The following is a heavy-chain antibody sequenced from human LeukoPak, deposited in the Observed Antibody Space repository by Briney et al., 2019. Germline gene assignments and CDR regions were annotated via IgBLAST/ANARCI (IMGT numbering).Heavy chain of an antibody. V-gene: IGHV3-23*01. Sequence: GGSLRLSCAASGFTFSSYAMSWVRQAPGKGLEWVSAIRDSGVSTYYADSVKGRFTISRDNSKNTLYLQMNSLRAEDSAVYYCAKDGGYCSNATCYAWDYWGQGTLVPVSS. J-gene: IGHJ4*02. CDR2: IRDSGVST. CDR1: GFTFSSYA. CDR3: AKDGGYCSNATCYAWDY. D-gene: IGHD2-2*03.